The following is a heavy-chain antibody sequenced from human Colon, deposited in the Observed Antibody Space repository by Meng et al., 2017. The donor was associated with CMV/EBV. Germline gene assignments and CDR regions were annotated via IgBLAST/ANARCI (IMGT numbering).Heavy chain of an antibody. CDR3: ARAPSSRELRDHY. V-gene: IGHV4-4*02. CDR1: GGSISSSNW. CDR2: IYHSGST. Sequence: VSGGSISSSNWWSWVRQPPGKGLEWIGEIYHSGSTNYNPSLKSRVTISVDKSKNQFSLKLSSVTAADTAVYYCARAPSSRELRDHYWGQGTLVTVSS. D-gene: IGHD1-7*01. J-gene: IGHJ4*02.